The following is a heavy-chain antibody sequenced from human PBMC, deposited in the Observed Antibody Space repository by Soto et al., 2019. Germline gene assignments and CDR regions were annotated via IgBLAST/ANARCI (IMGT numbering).Heavy chain of an antibody. V-gene: IGHV4-30-4*01. CDR2: IYYSGST. CDR1: GGSISSGDYY. J-gene: IGHJ6*02. D-gene: IGHD3-10*01. CDR3: AREGARRSYGSGSYYSYYYYGMDV. Sequence: SETLSLTCTVSGGSISSGDYYWSWIRQPPGKGLEWIGYIYYSGSTYYNPSLKSRVTISVDTSKNQFSLKLSSVTAADTAVYYCAREGARRSYGSGSYYSYYYYGMDVWGQGTTVTVSS.